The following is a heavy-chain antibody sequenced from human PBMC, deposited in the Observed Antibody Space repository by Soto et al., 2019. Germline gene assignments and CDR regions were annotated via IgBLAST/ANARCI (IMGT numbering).Heavy chain of an antibody. CDR2: ISAYNGNT. V-gene: IGHV1-18*01. J-gene: IGHJ6*02. D-gene: IGHD2-2*01. Sequence: HVQLVQSGAEVKKPGASVKVSCKASGDTFTSYGISWVRQAPGQGLEWMGWISAYNGNTNYAQKLQGRVTMTTDRSPSTANMELRILRTDATAVYYCARGPDIVLVPAASVYYYYGMDVWGQGHTITVSS. CDR3: ARGPDIVLVPAASVYYYYGMDV. CDR1: GDTFTSYG.